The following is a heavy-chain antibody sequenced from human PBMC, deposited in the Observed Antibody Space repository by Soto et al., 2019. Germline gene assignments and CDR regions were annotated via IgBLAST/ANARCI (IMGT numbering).Heavy chain of an antibody. V-gene: IGHV4-59*01. J-gene: IGHJ6*02. CDR3: ERVGIYSYYYYGMDV. CDR1: GDSISSYY. CDR2: IYYSGST. Sequence: PSETLSLTCTVSGDSISSYYWSWIRQPPGKGLEWIGYIYYSGSTNYNPSLKSRVTISVDTSKNQFSLKLSSVTAADTAVYYCERVGIYSYYYYGMDVWGQGTTVTVSS. D-gene: IGHD5-12*01.